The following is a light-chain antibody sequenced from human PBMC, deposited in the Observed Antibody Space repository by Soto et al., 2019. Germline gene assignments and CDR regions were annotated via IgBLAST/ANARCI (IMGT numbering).Light chain of an antibody. V-gene: IGKV3-15*01. CDR1: QSVSSN. J-gene: IGKJ1*01. Sequence: EIVMTQSPATLSASPGERATLSCRASQSVSSNLAWYQQKLGQAPRVLIYGATTRATGIPARFSGSGSGTEFTLTISSLQSEDFAVYYCQQYNNWPRTFGQGTKVDIK. CDR3: QQYNNWPRT. CDR2: GAT.